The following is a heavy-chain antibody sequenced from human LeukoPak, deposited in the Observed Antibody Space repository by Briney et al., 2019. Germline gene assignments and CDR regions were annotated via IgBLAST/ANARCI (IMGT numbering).Heavy chain of an antibody. D-gene: IGHD1-26*01. CDR3: AREVGSFDY. V-gene: IGHV3-23*01. CDR1: GFILSNFG. Sequence: GGSLRLSCAASGFILSNFGMSWVRQAPGQGLEWGSCISSSGGSTYYADSVKGRFTISRDNSKNTLYLQMSSLRAEDTAVYYCAREVGSFDYWGPRTLFTVSS. J-gene: IGHJ4*02. CDR2: ISSSGGST.